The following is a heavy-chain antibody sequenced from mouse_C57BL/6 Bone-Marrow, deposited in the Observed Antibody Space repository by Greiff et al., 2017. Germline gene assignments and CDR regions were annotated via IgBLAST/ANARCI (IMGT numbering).Heavy chain of an antibody. CDR1: GYTFTSYW. CDR2: IHPNSGST. J-gene: IGHJ3*01. CDR3: ARSMYYGSWFAY. Sequence: VQLQQPGAELVKPGASVKLSCKASGYTFTSYWMHWVKQRPGQGLEWIGMIHPNSGSTNYNEKFKSKATLTVDKSSSTAYMQLSSLTSADSAVYYCARSMYYGSWFAYWGQGTLVTVSA. V-gene: IGHV1-64*01. D-gene: IGHD1-1*01.